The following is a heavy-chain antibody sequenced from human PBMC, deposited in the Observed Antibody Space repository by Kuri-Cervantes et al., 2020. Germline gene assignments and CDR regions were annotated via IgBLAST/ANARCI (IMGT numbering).Heavy chain of an antibody. V-gene: IGHV3-33*05. Sequence: GGSLRLSCAASGFTFSSHGMHWVRQAPGKGLEWVAVISYDGSNKYYADSVKGRFTISRDNSKNTLYLQMNSLRAEDTAVYYCAREDTYYDFWSGYNNWFDPWGQGTLVTVSS. CDR2: ISYDGSNK. D-gene: IGHD3-3*01. J-gene: IGHJ5*02. CDR3: AREDTYYDFWSGYNNWFDP. CDR1: GFTFSSHG.